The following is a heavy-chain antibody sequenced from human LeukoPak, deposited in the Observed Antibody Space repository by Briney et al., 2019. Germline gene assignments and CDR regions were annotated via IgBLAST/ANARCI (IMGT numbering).Heavy chain of an antibody. J-gene: IGHJ4*02. Sequence: ASVKVSCKASGGTFSSYTISWVRQAPGQGLEWMGGIIPIFATANYAQKFQGRVTITADESTSTAYMELSSLRSEETAVFYCARELVGASDPFDYWGQGTLVTVSS. CDR1: GGTFSSYT. D-gene: IGHD1-26*01. V-gene: IGHV1-69*13. CDR3: ARELVGASDPFDY. CDR2: IIPIFATA.